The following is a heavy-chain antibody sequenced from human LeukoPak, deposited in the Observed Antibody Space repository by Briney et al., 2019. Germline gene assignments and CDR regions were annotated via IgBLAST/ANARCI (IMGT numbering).Heavy chain of an antibody. D-gene: IGHD6-13*01. CDR2: ISSTSTYI. J-gene: IGHJ4*02. CDR1: GFTFSSNS. V-gene: IGHV3-21*01. CDR3: ARGTLVFSNNWSFDF. Sequence: PGGSLRLSCAASGFTFSSNSMNWVRQAPGKGLEWVSSISSTSTYIYYADSVRGRFTISRDNAMNSLFLQMHSLRAEDTAVYYCARGTLVFSNNWSFDFWGQGTLVTVSS.